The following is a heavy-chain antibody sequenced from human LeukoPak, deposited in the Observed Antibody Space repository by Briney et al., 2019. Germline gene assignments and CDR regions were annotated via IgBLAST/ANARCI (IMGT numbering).Heavy chain of an antibody. Sequence: GSLRLSCAASGFTFSSYAVSWVRQAPGKGLEWVSTISGSGDSTYYADSVKGRFTISRDNSKNTLYLQMNSLRAEDTAVYYCAKTLGSSWYRWYFDYWGQGTLVTVSS. CDR3: AKTLGSSWYRWYFDY. CDR2: ISGSGDST. J-gene: IGHJ4*02. V-gene: IGHV3-23*01. D-gene: IGHD6-13*01. CDR1: GFTFSSYA.